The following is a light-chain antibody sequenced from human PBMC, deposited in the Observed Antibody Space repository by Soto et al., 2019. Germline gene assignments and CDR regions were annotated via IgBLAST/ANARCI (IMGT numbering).Light chain of an antibody. CDR1: QSISSW. V-gene: IGKV1-5*01. CDR3: QQYNSYSGT. Sequence: DMQMTQSPSTLSASVGDRVTITCRASQSISSWLAWYQQKPGKAPKLLIYDASSLESGVPSRFSGSGSGTEFTLTISSLQPDDFAPYYCQQYNSYSGTFGQGTKVEIK. CDR2: DAS. J-gene: IGKJ1*01.